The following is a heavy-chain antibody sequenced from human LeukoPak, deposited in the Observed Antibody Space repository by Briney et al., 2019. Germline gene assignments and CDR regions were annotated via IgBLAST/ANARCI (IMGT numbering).Heavy chain of an antibody. CDR2: IYYSGST. CDR3: ARILNYYDSSGGAFDI. Sequence: PSQTLSLTCTVSGGSISSYYWSWIRQPPGKGLEWIGYIYYSGSTNYNPSLKSRVTISVDTSKNQFSLKLSSVTAADTAVYYCARILNYYDSSGGAFDIWGQGTMVTVSS. CDR1: GGSISSYY. D-gene: IGHD3-22*01. V-gene: IGHV4-59*01. J-gene: IGHJ3*02.